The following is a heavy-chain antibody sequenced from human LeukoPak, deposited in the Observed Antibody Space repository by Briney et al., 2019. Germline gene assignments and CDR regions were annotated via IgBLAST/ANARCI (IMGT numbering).Heavy chain of an antibody. CDR1: GLTFSDYY. J-gene: IGHJ4*02. CDR2: ISSSGSTI. D-gene: IGHD5-12*01. Sequence: LRLSCAASGLTFSDYYMSWIRQAPGKGLEWVSYISSSGSTIYYADSVKGRFTISRDNAKNSLYLQMNSLRAQDTAVYYCARGGYSGYVYFDYWGQGTLVTVSS. V-gene: IGHV3-11*04. CDR3: ARGGYSGYVYFDY.